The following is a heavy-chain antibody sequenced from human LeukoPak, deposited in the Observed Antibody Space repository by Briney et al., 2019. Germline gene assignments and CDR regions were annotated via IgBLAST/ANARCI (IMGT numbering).Heavy chain of an antibody. D-gene: IGHD3-22*01. CDR2: INHSGST. CDR3: ARRYYPYYFDY. V-gene: IGHV4-34*01. Sequence: PSETLSLTCAVYGGSFSGYYWSWIRQPPGKGLEWIGEINHSGSTNYNPSLKSRVTISVDTSKNQFSLKLSSVTAADTAVYYRARRYYPYYFDYWGQGTLVTVSS. CDR1: GGSFSGYY. J-gene: IGHJ4*02.